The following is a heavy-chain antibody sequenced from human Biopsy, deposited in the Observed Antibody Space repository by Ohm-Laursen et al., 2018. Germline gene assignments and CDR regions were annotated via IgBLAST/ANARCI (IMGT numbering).Heavy chain of an antibody. CDR3: ARDRYYGSANYFGYYNMDV. Sequence: SLRLSCAASGFTFSSYGMHWVRQAPGKGLEWMAVIWYDGSNKYYADSVKGRFTISRDNSKNTLFLQMNNLRAEDTAVYYCARDRYYGSANYFGYYNMDVWGQGTTVTVSS. V-gene: IGHV3-33*01. CDR2: IWYDGSNK. J-gene: IGHJ6*02. D-gene: IGHD3-10*01. CDR1: GFTFSSYG.